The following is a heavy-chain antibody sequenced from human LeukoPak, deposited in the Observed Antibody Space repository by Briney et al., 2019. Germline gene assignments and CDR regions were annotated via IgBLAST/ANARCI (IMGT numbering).Heavy chain of an antibody. CDR3: ARDGTFRYYYDISGYYFDY. D-gene: IGHD3-22*01. CDR2: MYTSGST. J-gene: IGHJ4*02. V-gene: IGHV4-61*02. Sequence: SETLSLTCTVSGGSISSGDYYYYWIRQPAGKGLEWIGRMYTSGSTDYNPSLKSRVTISADTSKNQFSLTLSSVTAADTAVYYCARDGTFRYYYDISGYYFDYWGQGTLVTVSS. CDR1: GGSISSGDYY.